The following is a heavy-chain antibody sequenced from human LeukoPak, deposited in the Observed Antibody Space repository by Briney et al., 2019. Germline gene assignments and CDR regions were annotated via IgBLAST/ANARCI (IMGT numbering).Heavy chain of an antibody. Sequence: SETLSLTCAVYGGSFIGYYWSWIRQPPGKGLEWIGEIDHSGGANYNPSLKSRVTISADTSKSQFSLKLGSVTAADTAVYYCARVPLRFLEPFDYWGQGTLVTVSS. CDR1: GGSFIGYY. J-gene: IGHJ4*02. CDR2: IDHSGGA. D-gene: IGHD3-3*01. V-gene: IGHV4-34*01. CDR3: ARVPLRFLEPFDY.